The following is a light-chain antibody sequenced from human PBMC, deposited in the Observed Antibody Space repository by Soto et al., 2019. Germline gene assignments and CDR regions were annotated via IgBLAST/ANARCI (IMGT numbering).Light chain of an antibody. Sequence: QSALTQPASVSGSPVQSITISCTGTSSDVGGYNYVSWYQQHPGKAPKLMIYDVSNRPSGVSNRFSGSKSGNTASLTISGLQAEDEADYYCSSYTSSSPLVFGTGTKLTVL. CDR2: DVS. J-gene: IGLJ1*01. CDR3: SSYTSSSPLV. CDR1: SSDVGGYNY. V-gene: IGLV2-14*01.